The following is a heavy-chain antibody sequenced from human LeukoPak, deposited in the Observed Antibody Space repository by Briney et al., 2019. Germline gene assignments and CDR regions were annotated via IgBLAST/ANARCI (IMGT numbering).Heavy chain of an antibody. CDR2: IYSGGST. CDR3: ARDRRMSDQYYYYYYGMDV. V-gene: IGHV3-66*01. J-gene: IGHJ6*02. CDR1: GFTVSSNY. Sequence: PGGSLRLSCAASGFTVSSNYMSWVRQAPGKGLEWVSVIYSGGSTYYADSVKGRFTISRDNSKNTLYLQMNSLRAEDTAVYYCARDRRMSDQYYYYYYGMDVWGQGTTVTVSS.